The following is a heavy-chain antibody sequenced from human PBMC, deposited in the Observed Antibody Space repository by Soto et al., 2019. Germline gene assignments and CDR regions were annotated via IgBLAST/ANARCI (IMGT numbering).Heavy chain of an antibody. CDR3: ARADIVVVPAAREPFDI. CDR2: IDPSDSYT. Sequence: PGESLKISCKGSVYSFTSYWISWVRQMPGKGLEWMGRIDPSDSYTNYSPSFQGHVTISADKSISTAYLQWSSLKASDTAMYYCARADIVVVPAAREPFDIWGQGTMVTVSS. CDR1: VYSFTSYW. V-gene: IGHV5-10-1*01. D-gene: IGHD2-2*01. J-gene: IGHJ3*02.